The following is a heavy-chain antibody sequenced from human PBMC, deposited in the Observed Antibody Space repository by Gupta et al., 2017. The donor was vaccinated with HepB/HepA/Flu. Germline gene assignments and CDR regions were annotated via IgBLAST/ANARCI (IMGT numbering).Heavy chain of an antibody. CDR2: IIPIFGTA. CDR3: ASGYCSGGSCYFRDYYMDV. Sequence: QVQLVQSGAEVTKPGSSVKVSCKASGGPFSSYAISWVRQAPGQGLEWMGGIIPIFGTANYAQKFQGRVTITADKSTSTAYMELSSLRSEDTAVYYCASGYCSGGSCYFRDYYMDVWGKGTTVTVSS. J-gene: IGHJ6*03. V-gene: IGHV1-69*06. CDR1: GGPFSSYA. D-gene: IGHD2-15*01.